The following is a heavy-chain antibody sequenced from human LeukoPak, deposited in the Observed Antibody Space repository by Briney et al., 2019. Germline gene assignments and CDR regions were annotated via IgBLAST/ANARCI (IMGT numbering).Heavy chain of an antibody. CDR2: IYTSGST. J-gene: IGHJ6*03. V-gene: IGHV4-61*02. D-gene: IGHD3-22*01. CDR3: ARRRRGGVVVVPAHISSYMDV. Sequence: PSQTLSLTCTVSGGSISSGSYYWSWIRQPAGKGLEWIGRIYTSGSTNYNPSLKSRVTISVDTSKNQFSLKLSSVTAADTAVYYCARRRRGGVVVVPAHISSYMDVWGKGTTVTISS. CDR1: GGSISSGSYY.